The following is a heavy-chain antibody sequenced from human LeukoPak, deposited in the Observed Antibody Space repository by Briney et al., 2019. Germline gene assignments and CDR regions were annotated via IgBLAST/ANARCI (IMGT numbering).Heavy chain of an antibody. J-gene: IGHJ4*02. CDR2: IYYSGST. CDR3: ARLTVVKTFDY. V-gene: IGHV4-31*03. CDR1: GGSISSGGYY. Sequence: PSETLSLTCTVSGGSISSGGYYWSWIRQHPGKGLEWIGYIYYSGSTYYNPSLKSRVTISVDTSKNQFSLKLSSVTAADTAVYYCARLTVVKTFDYWGQGTLVTVSS. D-gene: IGHD4-23*01.